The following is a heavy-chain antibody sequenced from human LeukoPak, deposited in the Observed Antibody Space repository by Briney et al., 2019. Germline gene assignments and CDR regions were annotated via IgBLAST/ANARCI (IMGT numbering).Heavy chain of an antibody. Sequence: SQTLSLTCAVSGGSISSGGSSWSWIRQPPGKGLEWIGYIYHSGSTSYNPSLKSRVTISVDRSKNQFSLNLTSVTAADTAVYYCARGGRYDILTGLFDYWGQGTLVTVSS. V-gene: IGHV4-30-2*01. J-gene: IGHJ4*02. CDR3: ARGGRYDILTGLFDY. CDR1: GGSISSGGSS. CDR2: IYHSGST. D-gene: IGHD3-9*01.